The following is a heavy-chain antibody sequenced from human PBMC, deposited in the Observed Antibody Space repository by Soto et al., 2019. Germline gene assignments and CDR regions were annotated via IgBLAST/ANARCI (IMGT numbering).Heavy chain of an antibody. D-gene: IGHD4-17*01. CDR1: GYTFTSYG. CDR3: ARNGGPYGDYAVVDAFDI. CDR2: ISAYNGNT. J-gene: IGHJ3*02. Sequence: SVKVSCKASGYTFTSYGITWVRQAPGQGLEWMGWISAYNGNTNYAQKLQGRVTMTTDTSTSTAYMELRSLRSDDTAVYYCARNGGPYGDYAVVDAFDIWGQGAMVTVP. V-gene: IGHV1-18*01.